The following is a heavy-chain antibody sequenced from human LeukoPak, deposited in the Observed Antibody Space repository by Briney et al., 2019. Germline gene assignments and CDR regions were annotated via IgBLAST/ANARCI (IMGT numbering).Heavy chain of an antibody. CDR1: GGSISSSSYY. CDR3: ARRDDFWSGRVDY. V-gene: IGHV4-39*01. Sequence: SETLSLTCTVSGGSISSSSYYWGWIRQPPGTGLEWIGSIYYSGSTYYNPSLKSRVTISVDTSKNQFSLELSSVTAADTAVYYCARRDDFWSGRVDYWGQGTLVTVSS. D-gene: IGHD3-3*01. J-gene: IGHJ4*02. CDR2: IYYSGST.